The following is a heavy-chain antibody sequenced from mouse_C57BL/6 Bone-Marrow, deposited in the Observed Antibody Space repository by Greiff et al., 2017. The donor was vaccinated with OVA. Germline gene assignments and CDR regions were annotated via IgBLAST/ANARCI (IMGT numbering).Heavy chain of an antibody. CDR2: IDPETGGT. D-gene: IGHD1-2*01. CDR3: TRNDGRNFDY. V-gene: IGHV1-15*01. J-gene: IGHJ2*01. CDR1: GYTFTDYE. Sequence: VQLQQSGAELVRPGASVTLSCKASGYTFTDYEMHWVKQTPVHGLEWIGAIDPETGGTAYNQKFKGKAILTADKSSSTAYMELRSLTSEDSAVYYCTRNDGRNFDYWGQGTTLTVSS.